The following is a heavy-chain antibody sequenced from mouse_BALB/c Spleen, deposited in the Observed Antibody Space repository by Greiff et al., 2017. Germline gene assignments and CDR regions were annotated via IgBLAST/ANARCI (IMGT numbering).Heavy chain of an antibody. D-gene: IGHD2-10*01. CDR3: ATYYGNSFDY. V-gene: IGHV1S135*01. CDR1: GYSFSSYY. J-gene: IGHJ2*01. Sequence: VQLQQSGPELMKPGASVKISCKASGYSFSSYYMHWVKQSHGKSLEWIGYIDPFNGGTSYNQKFKGKATLTVDKSSSTAYMHLSSLTSEDSAVYYCATYYGNSFDYWGQGTTLTVSS. CDR2: IDPFNGGT.